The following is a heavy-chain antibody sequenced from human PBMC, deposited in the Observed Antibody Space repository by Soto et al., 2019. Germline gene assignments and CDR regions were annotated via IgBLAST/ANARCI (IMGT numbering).Heavy chain of an antibody. CDR3: ARDYCSSTSCHPSLIL. CDR1: GFTFNTYS. V-gene: IGHV3-21*05. Sequence: GGSLRLSCAASGFTFNTYSMNWVRQAPGKGLEWISYISRSSSYIYYADSVKGRFTISRDNAKNSLYLQMNSLRAEDTAVYYCARDYCSSTSCHPSLILWGQGTMVTVSS. CDR2: ISRSSSYI. D-gene: IGHD2-2*01. J-gene: IGHJ3*01.